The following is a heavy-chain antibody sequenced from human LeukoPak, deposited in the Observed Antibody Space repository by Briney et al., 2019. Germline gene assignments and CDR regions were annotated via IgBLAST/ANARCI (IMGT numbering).Heavy chain of an antibody. CDR2: ISGSAGST. J-gene: IGHJ4*02. CDR3: AREVHLGY. CDR1: GFAFGSYA. Sequence: PGTSLRLSCEASGFAFGSYAMNWVHQAPGKGLEWVSLISGSAGSTHYADSVKGRFTISRDNSKNTLYLQMNSLRAEDTAVYYCAREVHLGYWGQGTLVTVSS. D-gene: IGHD1-1*01. V-gene: IGHV3-23*01.